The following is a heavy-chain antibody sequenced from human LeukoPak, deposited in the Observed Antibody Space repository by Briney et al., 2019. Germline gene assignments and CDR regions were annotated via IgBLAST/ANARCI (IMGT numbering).Heavy chain of an antibody. Sequence: GGSLRLSCAAAGFTFDDYAMHWVRQAPGKGLEWVSGISWNSGSIGYADSVKGRFTISRDNAKNFLYLQMNSLRAEDTALYYCAKDAGGYYGSGAAYYFDYWGQGTLVTVSS. CDR2: ISWNSGSI. J-gene: IGHJ4*02. V-gene: IGHV3-9*01. CDR3: AKDAGGYYGSGAAYYFDY. CDR1: GFTFDDYA. D-gene: IGHD3-10*01.